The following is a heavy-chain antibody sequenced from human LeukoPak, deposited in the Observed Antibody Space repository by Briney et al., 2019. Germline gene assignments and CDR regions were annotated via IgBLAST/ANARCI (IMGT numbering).Heavy chain of an antibody. D-gene: IGHD5-24*01. CDR1: GFTFSNYA. CDR2: ISGTDGSK. J-gene: IGHJ5*02. CDR3: AKDSGFTLRDGVMFEP. V-gene: IGHV3-23*01. Sequence: GGSLRLTCAASGFTFSNYAMNWVRQVPGKGLEWVSGISGTDGSKYDAESVRGRFTVSRDDSKNTLYLQMTSLRPEDTAMYYCAKDSGFTLRDGVMFEPWREGTLDTVSS.